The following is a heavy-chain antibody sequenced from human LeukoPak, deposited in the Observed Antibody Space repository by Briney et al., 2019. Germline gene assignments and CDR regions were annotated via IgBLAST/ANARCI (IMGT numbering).Heavy chain of an antibody. V-gene: IGHV3-23*01. D-gene: IGHD3-10*01. J-gene: IGHJ4*02. CDR2: ISGSGGST. Sequence: GGSLRLSCAASGFTFSSYAMSWVRQAPGKGLEWVSAISGSGGSTYYADSVKGRFPISKDNSKNTLYLQMNSLRAEDTAVYYCAKEGVVRGVKALGYWGQGTLVTVSS. CDR3: AKEGVVRGVKALGY. CDR1: GFTFSSYA.